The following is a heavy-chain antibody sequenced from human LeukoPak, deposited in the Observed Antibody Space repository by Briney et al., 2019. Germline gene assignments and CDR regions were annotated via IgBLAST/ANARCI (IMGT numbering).Heavy chain of an antibody. D-gene: IGHD2-21*02. Sequence: ASVKVSCKASGYTFTSYGISWVRQAPGQGLEWMGWISAYNGNTNYAQKLQGRVTMTTDTSTSTAYMELRSLRSDDTAVYYCARDITPYCGGDCYSSHDYWGQGTLVTVSS. V-gene: IGHV1-18*01. J-gene: IGHJ4*02. CDR3: ARDITPYCGGDCYSSHDY. CDR1: GYTFTSYG. CDR2: ISAYNGNT.